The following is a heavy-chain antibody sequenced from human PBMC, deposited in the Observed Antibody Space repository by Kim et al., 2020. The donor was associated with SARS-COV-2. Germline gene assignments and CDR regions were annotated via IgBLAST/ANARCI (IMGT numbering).Heavy chain of an antibody. CDR1: GYTFTGYY. Sequence: ASVKVSCKASGYTFTGYYMHWVRQAPGQGLEWMGWINPNSGGTNYAQKFQGWVTMTRDTSISTAYMELSRLRSDDTAVYYCARGVAWAVIAAAGMDWFDPWGQGTLVTVSS. D-gene: IGHD6-13*01. CDR3: ARGVAWAVIAAAGMDWFDP. J-gene: IGHJ5*02. CDR2: INPNSGGT. V-gene: IGHV1-2*04.